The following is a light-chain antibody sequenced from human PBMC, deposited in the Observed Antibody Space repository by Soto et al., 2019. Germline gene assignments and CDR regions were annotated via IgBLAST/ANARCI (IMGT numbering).Light chain of an antibody. J-gene: IGLJ1*01. Sequence: QSVLTQPPSVSGSPGQSITISCTGTSSDVGGYNLVSWYQQHPGKAPKLMIYEVSKRPSGVSNRFSGSKSGNTASLTISGLQAEDEADYYCCSYAGSRYYVFGTGTKVTVL. CDR2: EVS. CDR1: SSDVGGYNL. CDR3: CSYAGSRYYV. V-gene: IGLV2-23*02.